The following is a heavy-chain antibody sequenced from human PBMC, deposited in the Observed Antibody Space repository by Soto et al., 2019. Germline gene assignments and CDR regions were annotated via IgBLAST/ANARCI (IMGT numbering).Heavy chain of an antibody. CDR2: ISISSSYT. Sequence: GSLRLSCAASGYTFSDFYMSWVRQAPGKGLEWVSYISISSSYTSYADSVKGRFTISRDNAKNSLYLQMNSLRVEDTAVYYCARDISSWYIFDYWGQGTLVTVSS. J-gene: IGHJ4*02. D-gene: IGHD6-13*01. CDR1: GYTFSDFY. CDR3: ARDISSWYIFDY. V-gene: IGHV3-11*06.